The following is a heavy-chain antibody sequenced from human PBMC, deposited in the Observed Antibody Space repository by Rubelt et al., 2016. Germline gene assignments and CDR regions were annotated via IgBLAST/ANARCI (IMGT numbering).Heavy chain of an antibody. Sequence: QLQLQESGPGLVKPSETLSLTCTVSGGSISSTSYYWVWIRQPPGKGLEWIGSIYYSGSTYYNPSLKSRVTISVDTSKNQISLKLTSVTAADTAVYYCARASTVLLHFDYWGQGTLVTVSS. V-gene: IGHV4-39*07. CDR3: ARASTVLLHFDY. CDR2: IYYSGST. CDR1: GGSISSTSYY. J-gene: IGHJ4*02. D-gene: IGHD2/OR15-2a*01.